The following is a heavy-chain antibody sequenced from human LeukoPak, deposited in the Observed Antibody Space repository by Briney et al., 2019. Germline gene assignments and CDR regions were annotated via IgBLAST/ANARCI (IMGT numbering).Heavy chain of an antibody. Sequence: GGSLRLSCAASGFTFSSYSMNWVRQAPGKGLEWVSSVSSSSSYIYYADSVKGRFTISRDNAKNSLYLQMNSLRAEDTAVYYCARDQDWNYAGVFDYWGQGTLVTVSS. CDR3: ARDQDWNYAGVFDY. D-gene: IGHD1-7*01. CDR2: VSSSSSYI. J-gene: IGHJ4*02. V-gene: IGHV3-21*01. CDR1: GFTFSSYS.